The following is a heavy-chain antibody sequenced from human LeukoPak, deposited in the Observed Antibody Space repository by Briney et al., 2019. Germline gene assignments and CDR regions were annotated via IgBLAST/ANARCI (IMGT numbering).Heavy chain of an antibody. CDR2: INPNSGGT. CDR3: ARDKRSTARNWFDP. V-gene: IGHV1-2*06. CDR1: GYTFTDYY. Sequence: ASVKVSCKASGYTFTDYYIHWVRQAPGQGLEWMGRINPNSGGTNYAQRFQGRVTVTRDTSISTAYMELSTLRSDDAAVYYCARDKRSTARNWFDPWGQGTLVTVSS. D-gene: IGHD4-17*01. J-gene: IGHJ5*02.